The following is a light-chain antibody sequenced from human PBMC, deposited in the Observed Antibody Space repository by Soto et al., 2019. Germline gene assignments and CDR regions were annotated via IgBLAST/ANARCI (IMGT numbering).Light chain of an antibody. CDR2: GVS. Sequence: QSVLTQPASVSGSPGQSITISCTGTSSDVGGYDYVSWYQHHPGKAPKLMIYGVSNRPSGVSNRFSGSKSGNTASLTISGLQAEDEADYYCSSFTTSSTLDVVFGGGTQLTVL. J-gene: IGLJ2*01. CDR3: SSFTTSSTLDVV. V-gene: IGLV2-14*03. CDR1: SSDVGGYDY.